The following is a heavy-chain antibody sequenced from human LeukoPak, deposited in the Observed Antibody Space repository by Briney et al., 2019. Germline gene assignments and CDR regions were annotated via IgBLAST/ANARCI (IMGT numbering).Heavy chain of an antibody. CDR2: VSTTGGST. D-gene: IGHD2-15*01. CDR1: SFTFSSYV. V-gene: IGHV3-23*01. Sequence: PGGSLRLSCGASSFTFSSYVMSWVRQAPGKGLEWGSTVSTTGGSTYYADSVKGRFTISRDNSKDTLYLQMNSLRAEDTAVYYVCSGGSCSYWGQGTLVTVSS. CDR3: CSGGSCSY. J-gene: IGHJ4*02.